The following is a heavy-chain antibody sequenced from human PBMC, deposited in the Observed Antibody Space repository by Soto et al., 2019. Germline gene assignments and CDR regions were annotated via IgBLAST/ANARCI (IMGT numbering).Heavy chain of an antibody. CDR3: ARGAGIFGVVAVDY. CDR2: IIPILGTA. J-gene: IGHJ4*02. D-gene: IGHD3-3*01. Sequence: QVQLVQSGAEVKKPGSSVKVSCKASGDTFSSYAISWVRQAPGQGLVWMGLIIPILGTAKHAQRLLGRVTITADESTRTVYMELSSLRSEDTAVYYCARGAGIFGVVAVDYWGQGTLVTVSS. CDR1: GDTFSSYA. V-gene: IGHV1-69*01.